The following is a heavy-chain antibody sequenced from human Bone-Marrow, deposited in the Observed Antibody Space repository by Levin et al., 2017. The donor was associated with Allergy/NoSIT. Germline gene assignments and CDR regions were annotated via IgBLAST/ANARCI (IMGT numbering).Heavy chain of an antibody. V-gene: IGHV1-58*02. CDR1: FNFGNAG. CDR3: AADRLGGLDY. CDR2: IVLGSGNT. Sequence: FNFGNAGIHWVRQAPGQRLEWIGWIVLGSGNTNYARKLQERVTFTRDMSTQTVYMELTSLTSEDTAIYYCAADRLGGLDYWGQGALVTVSS. D-gene: IGHD5-12*01. J-gene: IGHJ4*02.